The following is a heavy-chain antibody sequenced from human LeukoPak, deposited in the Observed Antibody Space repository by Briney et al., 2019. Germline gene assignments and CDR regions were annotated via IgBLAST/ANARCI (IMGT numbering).Heavy chain of an antibody. Sequence: GGSLRLSCAASGFRLSNYAMNWVRQAPGKGLEWVSVNIGSSGSTFYADSVKGRFTISRDNSKNTLYLQMNSLRDEDTAVYYCAKGGYDYVEIGYFDFWGQGTLVTVSS. CDR3: AKGGYDYVEIGYFDF. CDR1: GFRLSNYA. D-gene: IGHD5-12*01. V-gene: IGHV3-23*01. CDR2: NIGSSGST. J-gene: IGHJ4*02.